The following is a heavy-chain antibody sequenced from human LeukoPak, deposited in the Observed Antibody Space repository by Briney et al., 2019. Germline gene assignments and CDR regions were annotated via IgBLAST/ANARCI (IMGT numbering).Heavy chain of an antibody. Sequence: GASVKVSCKASGGTLSSYAISWVRQAPGQGLEWMGGIIPIFGTANYAQKFQGRVTITADESTSTAYMELSSLRSEDTAVYYCAREGPRVTMVRGVTLFDYWGQGTLVTVSS. CDR3: AREGPRVTMVRGVTLFDY. J-gene: IGHJ4*02. D-gene: IGHD3-10*01. CDR2: IIPIFGTA. V-gene: IGHV1-69*13. CDR1: GGTLSSYA.